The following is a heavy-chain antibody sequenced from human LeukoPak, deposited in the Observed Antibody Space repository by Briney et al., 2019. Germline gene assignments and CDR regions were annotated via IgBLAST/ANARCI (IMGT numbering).Heavy chain of an antibody. V-gene: IGHV3-23*01. J-gene: IGHJ4*02. CDR3: AKDSFTFGGVIVYYFDY. CDR2: ISGSGGST. D-gene: IGHD3-16*02. Sequence: PGGSLRLSCTASGFIFSDQNMNWVRQAPGKGLEWVSAISGSGGSTYYADSVKGRFTISRDNSKNTLYLQMNSLRAEDTAVYYCAKDSFTFGGVIVYYFDYWGQGTLVTVSS. CDR1: GFIFSDQN.